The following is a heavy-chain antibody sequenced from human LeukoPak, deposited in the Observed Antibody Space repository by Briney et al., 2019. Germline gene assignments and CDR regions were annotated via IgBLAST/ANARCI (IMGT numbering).Heavy chain of an antibody. CDR3: ARVSGTFGELY. V-gene: IGHV3-21*01. CDR2: ISTSSSYI. D-gene: IGHD3-10*01. CDR1: GFTFSSYS. J-gene: IGHJ4*02. Sequence: GGSLRLSCAASGFTFSSYSMNWVRQAPGKGLEWVSSISTSSSYIYYADSVKGRFTVSRDNAKNSLYLQMNSLRAEDTAVYYCARVSGTFGELYWGQGTLVTVSS.